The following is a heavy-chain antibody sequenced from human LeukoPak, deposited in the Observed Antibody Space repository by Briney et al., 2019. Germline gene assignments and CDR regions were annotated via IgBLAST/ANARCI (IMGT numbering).Heavy chain of an antibody. CDR3: ARVPLDCSSTSCYTGNYYYYYMDV. CDR1: GYTFTSYG. Sequence: GASVKVSCKASGYTFTSYGISWVRQAPGQGLEWMGWISDYNGNTNYAQKLQGRVTMTTDTSTSTAYMELRSLRSDDTAVYYCARVPLDCSSTSCYTGNYYYYYMDVWGKGTTVTVSS. J-gene: IGHJ6*03. D-gene: IGHD2-2*02. V-gene: IGHV1-18*01. CDR2: ISDYNGNT.